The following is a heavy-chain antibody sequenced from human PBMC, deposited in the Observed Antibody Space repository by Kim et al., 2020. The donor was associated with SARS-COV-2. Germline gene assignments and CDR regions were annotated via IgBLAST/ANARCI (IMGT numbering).Heavy chain of an antibody. D-gene: IGHD7-27*01. V-gene: IGHV3-21*01. CDR3: ARDLGSDNWGGYYYYGMDA. CDR1: GFTFSSYS. J-gene: IGHJ6*02. Sequence: GGSLRLSCAASGFTFSSYSMNWVRQAPGKGLEWVSSISSSSSYIYYADSVKGRFTISRDNAKNSLYLQMNSLRAEDTAVYYCARDLGSDNWGGYYYYGMDAWGQGTPVTVSS. CDR2: ISSSSSYI.